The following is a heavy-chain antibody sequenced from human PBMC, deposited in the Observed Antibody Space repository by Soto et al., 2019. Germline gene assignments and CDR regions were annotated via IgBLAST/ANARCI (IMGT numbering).Heavy chain of an antibody. CDR1: GFTFSSYS. V-gene: IGHV3-21*01. J-gene: IGHJ5*02. CDR3: ARDPPFGAAAGTTYWLDP. D-gene: IGHD6-13*01. Sequence: GGSLRLSCAASGFTFSSYSMNWVRQAPGKGLEWVSSISSSSSYIYYADSVKGRFTISRDNAKNSLYLQMNSLRAEDTAVYYCARDPPFGAAAGTTYWLDPWGQGTLVTVSS. CDR2: ISSSSSYI.